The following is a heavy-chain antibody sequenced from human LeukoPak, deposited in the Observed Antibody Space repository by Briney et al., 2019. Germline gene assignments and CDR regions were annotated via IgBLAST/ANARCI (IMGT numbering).Heavy chain of an antibody. D-gene: IGHD5-18*01. CDR3: ARGPWIQLWRVYYFDY. Sequence: SVKVSCKASGGTFSSYAISWVRQAPGQGLEWMGRIIPILGIANYAQKFQGRVTITADKSTSTAYMELSSLRSEDTAVYYCARGPWIQLWRVYYFDYWGQGTLVTVSS. V-gene: IGHV1-69*04. CDR2: IIPILGIA. J-gene: IGHJ4*01. CDR1: GGTFSSYA.